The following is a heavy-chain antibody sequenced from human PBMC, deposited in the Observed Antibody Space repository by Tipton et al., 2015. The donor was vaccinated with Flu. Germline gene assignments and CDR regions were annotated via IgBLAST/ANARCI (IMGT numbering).Heavy chain of an antibody. Sequence: QLVQSGGGVVQPGGSLRLSCAASGFTFSGYGMHWVRQAPGKGLEWVAFIRHDESDKYYADSVKGRFTISRDNSKNALHLAINSLRPEDTAVYYCAKDGWDTSGWYPFDYWGQGTLVTVSS. CDR1: GFTFSGYG. J-gene: IGHJ4*02. V-gene: IGHV3-30*02. D-gene: IGHD6-19*01. CDR3: AKDGWDTSGWYPFDY. CDR2: IRHDESDK.